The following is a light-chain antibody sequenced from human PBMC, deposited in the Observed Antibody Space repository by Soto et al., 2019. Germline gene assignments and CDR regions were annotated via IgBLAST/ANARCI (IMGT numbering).Light chain of an antibody. CDR1: QSVSSY. Sequence: EIVLTQSPATLSLSPGERATLSCRASQSVSSYLAWYQQKPGQAPRLLIYDASNRATGIPARFSGSGSGTDFTRTISSLAPDDFAVYYCQQRSNWPTFGQGTKVEIK. CDR3: QQRSNWPT. V-gene: IGKV3-11*01. CDR2: DAS. J-gene: IGKJ1*01.